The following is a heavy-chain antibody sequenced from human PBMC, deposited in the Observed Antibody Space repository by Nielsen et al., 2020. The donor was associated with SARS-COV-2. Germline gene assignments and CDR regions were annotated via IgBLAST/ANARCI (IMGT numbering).Heavy chain of an antibody. V-gene: IGHV3-21*04. CDR3: ARGFNYGPFDL. CDR2: ISSSSSYI. Sequence: GGSLRLSCAASGFTFSSYSMNWVRQAPGKGLEWVSSISSSSSYIYYADSVKGRFTISRDNAKNSLYLQMNSLRAEDTALYYCARGFNYGPFDLWGQGTLVTVSS. D-gene: IGHD3-10*01. CDR1: GFTFSSYS. J-gene: IGHJ4*02.